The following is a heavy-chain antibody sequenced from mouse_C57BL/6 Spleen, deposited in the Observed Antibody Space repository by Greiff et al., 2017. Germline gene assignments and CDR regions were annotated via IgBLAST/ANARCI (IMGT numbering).Heavy chain of an antibody. D-gene: IGHD1-1*01. CDR3: ASYYYGSRGYFDV. CDR1: GYTFTSYW. J-gene: IGHJ1*03. V-gene: IGHV1-61*01. Sequence: QVQLQQPGAELVRPGSSVKLSCKASGYTFTSYWMDWVKQRPGQGLEWIGNIYPSDSETHYNQKFKDKATLTVDKSSSTAYMQLSSLTSEDSAVXYCASYYYGSRGYFDVWGTGTTVTVSS. CDR2: IYPSDSET.